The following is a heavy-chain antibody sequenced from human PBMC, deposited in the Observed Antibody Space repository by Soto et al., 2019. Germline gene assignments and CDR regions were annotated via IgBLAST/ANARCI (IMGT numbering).Heavy chain of an antibody. CDR1: GVTSRSYG. D-gene: IGHD3-9*01. CDR2: MSYDGTNK. V-gene: IGHV3-30*18. CDR3: AKDRDDILTATLHNWFEP. Sequence: QVQLVEAGGGVVQPGRSLRLSCVASGVTSRSYGMHWVRQAPGKGLEWVAVMSYDGTNKFYADSVKGRFTISRDNSQNTEYLQMNSLRAEDTAMYYCAKDRDDILTATLHNWFEPWGQGTLVTVSS. J-gene: IGHJ5*02.